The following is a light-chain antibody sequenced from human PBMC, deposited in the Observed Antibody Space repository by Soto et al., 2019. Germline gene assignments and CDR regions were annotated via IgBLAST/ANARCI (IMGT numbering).Light chain of an antibody. V-gene: IGKV3-11*01. Sequence: EIVLTQSPATLSLSPGERATLSCRASQSVSSYLAWYQQKPGQAPRLLIYDASNRATGIPARFSGSGSGTDFTLTISSLEPEDFAVYYCQQRSNWPPNTFGGGTNVDIK. CDR1: QSVSSY. J-gene: IGKJ4*01. CDR3: QQRSNWPPNT. CDR2: DAS.